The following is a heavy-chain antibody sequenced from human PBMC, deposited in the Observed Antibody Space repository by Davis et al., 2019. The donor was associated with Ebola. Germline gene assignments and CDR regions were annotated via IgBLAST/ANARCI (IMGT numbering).Heavy chain of an antibody. CDR2: ISAYNGNT. V-gene: IGHV1-18*01. D-gene: IGHD5-12*01. CDR1: GYTFTSYG. J-gene: IGHJ4*02. Sequence: AASVKVSCKASGYTFTSYGISWVRQAPGQGLEWMGWISAYNGNTNYAQKLQDRVTMTTDTSTSTAYMELRSLRSDDTAVYYWARVTNSGYDYFDYWGQGTLVTVSS. CDR3: ARVTNSGYDYFDY.